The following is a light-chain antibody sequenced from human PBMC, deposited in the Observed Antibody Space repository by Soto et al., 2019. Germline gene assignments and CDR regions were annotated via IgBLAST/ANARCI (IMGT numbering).Light chain of an antibody. CDR1: RSDVGGYNY. Sequence: QSVLTQPASVSGSPGQSFAIACTETRSDVGGYNYVSWYQQHPGKAPKLMIYEVSNRPSGVSNRFSGSKSGNTASLTISGLQAEDEADYYCTSYTSSNTRKVFGGGTKLTVL. CDR3: TSYTSSNTRKV. J-gene: IGLJ3*02. V-gene: IGLV2-14*01. CDR2: EVS.